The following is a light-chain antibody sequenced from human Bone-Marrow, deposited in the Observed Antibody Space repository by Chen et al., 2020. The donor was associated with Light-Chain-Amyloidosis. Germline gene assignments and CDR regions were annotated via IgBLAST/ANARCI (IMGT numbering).Light chain of an antibody. CDR3: QVWDRSSDRPV. J-gene: IGLJ3*02. V-gene: IGLV3-21*02. CDR2: DDS. Sequence: SYLLPQPSSVSVAPGQTAARACGGNNLGTTSVHWYQQTPGQAPLLVVYDDSDRPSGIPERLSGYNSGNTATLTISRVEAGDEADYYCQVWDRSSDRPVFGGGTKLTVL. CDR1: NLGTTS.